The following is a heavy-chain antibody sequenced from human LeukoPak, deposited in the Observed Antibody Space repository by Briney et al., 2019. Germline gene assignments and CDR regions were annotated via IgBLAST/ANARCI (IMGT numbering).Heavy chain of an antibody. CDR3: ASLYSSGWYRSDY. CDR2: INHSGNT. D-gene: IGHD6-19*01. V-gene: IGHV4-34*01. CDR1: GGSFSGYY. J-gene: IGHJ4*02. Sequence: SETLSLTCAVYGGSFSGYYWNWIRQPPGKGLEWIGEINHSGNTNYNPSLKSRVTISLDTSKNQFSLKLSSVTAADTAVYYCASLYSSGWYRSDYWGQGTLVTVSS.